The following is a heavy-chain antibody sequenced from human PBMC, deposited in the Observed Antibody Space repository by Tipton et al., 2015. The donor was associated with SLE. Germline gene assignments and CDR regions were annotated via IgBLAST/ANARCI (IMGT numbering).Heavy chain of an antibody. Sequence: QSGAEVKKPGASVKVSCKASGYTFTRHYMHWVRQAPGQGLEWMGIINPSGGTTTYAQKCRGRVTMTRDTSTSTVYMELRSLRSDDTAVYYCALRWPDSWTTVYWGQGTRVPVAS. CDR1: GYTFTRHY. CDR2: INPSGGTT. V-gene: IGHV1-46*01. D-gene: IGHD5-12*01. J-gene: IGHJ4*02. CDR3: ALRWPDSWTTVY.